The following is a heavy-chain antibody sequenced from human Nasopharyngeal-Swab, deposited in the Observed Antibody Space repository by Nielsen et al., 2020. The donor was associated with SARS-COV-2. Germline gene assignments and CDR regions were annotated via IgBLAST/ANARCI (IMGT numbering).Heavy chain of an antibody. V-gene: IGHV1-69*01. J-gene: IGHJ3*02. CDR2: IIPIFGTA. D-gene: IGHD4-23*01. CDR1: GFTFSRFG. Sequence: KISCAASGFTFSRFGMGWVRQAPGQGLEWMGGIIPIFGTANYAQKFQGRVTITADESTSTAYMELSSLRSEDTAVYYCARARDHDYGGKGSADDAFDIWGQGTMVTVSS. CDR3: ARARDHDYGGKGSADDAFDI.